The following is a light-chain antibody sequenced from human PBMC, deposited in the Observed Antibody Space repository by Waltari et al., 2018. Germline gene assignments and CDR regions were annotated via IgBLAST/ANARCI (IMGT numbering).Light chain of an antibody. J-gene: IGKJ2*01. CDR2: GAS. CDR3: QQYGSSILYT. Sequence: EVVLTQSPATLSLSPGEKATLSCRASQTLTKRYLTWYQQKPGQAPRLLIYGASSRAAGIPDRFSGSGSGTDFTLTINRLEPGDFAVYYCQQYGSSILYTFGQGTKLEIK. V-gene: IGKV3-20*01. CDR1: QTLTKRY.